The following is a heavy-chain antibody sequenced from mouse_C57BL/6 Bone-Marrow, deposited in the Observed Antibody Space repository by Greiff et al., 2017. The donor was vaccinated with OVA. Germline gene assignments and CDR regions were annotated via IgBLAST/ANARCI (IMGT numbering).Heavy chain of an antibody. CDR3: ARYPDGNHFDY. CDR2: IDPSDSYT. CDR1: GYTFTSYW. D-gene: IGHD2-1*01. Sequence: QVQLQQPGAELVKPGASVKLSCTASGYTFTSYWMQWVKQRPGQGLEWIGEIDPSDSYTNYNQKFKGKATLTVDTSSSTAYMQLSSLTSEDSAVYYCARYPDGNHFDYWGQGTTLTVSS. V-gene: IGHV1-50*01. J-gene: IGHJ2*01.